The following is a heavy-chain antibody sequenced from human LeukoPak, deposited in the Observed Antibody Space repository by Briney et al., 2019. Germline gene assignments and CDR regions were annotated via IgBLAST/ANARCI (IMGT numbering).Heavy chain of an antibody. CDR3: ARAFGGSSRFDP. CDR2: ISAYNGNT. CDR1: GYTFTSYG. Sequence: ASVKVSCKASGYTFTSYGISWVRQAPGQGLEWMGWISAYNGNTNYAQKLQGRVTMTTDTSTSTAYIELRSLRSDDTAVYYCARAFGGSSRFDPWGQGTLVTVSS. D-gene: IGHD3-16*01. V-gene: IGHV1-18*01. J-gene: IGHJ5*02.